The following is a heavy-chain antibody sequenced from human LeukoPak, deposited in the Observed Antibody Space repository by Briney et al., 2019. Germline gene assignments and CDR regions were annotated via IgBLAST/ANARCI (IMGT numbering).Heavy chain of an antibody. Sequence: GGSLRLSCAVSGFTFTDYAMTWVRQAPGKGLEWVSGISGAGGGTYYAASVKGRFTISRDNSKNTLYLQMNSLRAEDTAVYYCAPRCRTTSCNMDYFDHWGQGTLVTVSS. CDR2: ISGAGGGT. D-gene: IGHD2-2*02. V-gene: IGHV3-23*01. CDR1: GFTFTDYA. CDR3: APRCRTTSCNMDYFDH. J-gene: IGHJ4*02.